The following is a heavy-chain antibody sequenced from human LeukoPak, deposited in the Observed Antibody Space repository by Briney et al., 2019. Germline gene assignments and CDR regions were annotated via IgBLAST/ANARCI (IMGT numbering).Heavy chain of an antibody. CDR3: ARGGDPHYGMDV. V-gene: IGHV4-59*01. D-gene: IGHD2-21*01. CDR1: GGYISTYY. CDR2: IYYSGST. Sequence: PSETLSLTCSVSGGYISTYYWSWIRQPPGKGLEWIGNIYYSGSTNYNPSLRSRVTISVDTSKNQCSLKLSSVTAADTAVYYCARGGDPHYGMDVWGQGTTVTVSS. J-gene: IGHJ6*02.